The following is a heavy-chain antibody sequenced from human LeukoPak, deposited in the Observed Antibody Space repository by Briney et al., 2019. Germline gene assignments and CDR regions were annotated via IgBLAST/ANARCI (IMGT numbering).Heavy chain of an antibody. V-gene: IGHV4-59*12. D-gene: IGHD6-13*01. CDR2: VSYSGNT. Sequence: PSETLSLTCTVSGGSISSYYWSWIRQPPGRGLEWIGYVSYSGNTNYSPSLKSRISISVDTSKSQFSLELSSVTAADTAVYYCARDRMYSSSRYYFYLMDVWGQGTTVTVSS. J-gene: IGHJ6*02. CDR3: ARDRMYSSSRYYFYLMDV. CDR1: GGSISSYY.